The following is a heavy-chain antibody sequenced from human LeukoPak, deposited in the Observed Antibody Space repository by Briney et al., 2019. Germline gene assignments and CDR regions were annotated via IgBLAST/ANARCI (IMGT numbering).Heavy chain of an antibody. V-gene: IGHV4-59*08. CDR1: GGSISSYY. Sequence: PSETLSLTCTVSGGSISSYYWSWIRQPPGKGLEWIGYIYYSGSTNYNPSLKSRVTISVDTSKNQFSLKLSSVTAADTAVYYCARVYYGDYSEYYFDYWGQGTLVTVSS. CDR2: IYYSGST. J-gene: IGHJ4*02. CDR3: ARVYYGDYSEYYFDY. D-gene: IGHD4-17*01.